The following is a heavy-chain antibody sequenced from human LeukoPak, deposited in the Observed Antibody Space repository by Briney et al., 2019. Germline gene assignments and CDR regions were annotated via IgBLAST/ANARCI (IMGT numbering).Heavy chain of an antibody. CDR2: INPSGGST. Sequence: ASVKVSCKASGYTFTSYYMHWVRQAPGQGLEWMGIINPSGGSTSYAQKFQGRVTMTRDTSTSTVYMELSSLRSEDTAVYYCARDSSIIAAAGPGYFQHWGQGTLVTVSS. CDR1: GYTFTSYY. D-gene: IGHD6-13*01. CDR3: ARDSSIIAAAGPGYFQH. J-gene: IGHJ1*01. V-gene: IGHV1-46*01.